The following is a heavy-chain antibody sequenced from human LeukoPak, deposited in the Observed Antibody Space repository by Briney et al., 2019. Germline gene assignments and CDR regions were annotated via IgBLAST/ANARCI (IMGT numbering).Heavy chain of an antibody. V-gene: IGHV4-61*08. CDR3: ARQGGGSNWFDP. CDR2: IYYSGST. D-gene: IGHD2-15*01. Sequence: SQTLSLTCTVSGGSISSGDYYWSWIRQPPGKGLEWIGYIYYSGSTNYNPSLKSRVTISVDTSKNQFSLKLSSVTAADTAVYYCARQGGGSNWFDPWGQGTLVTVSS. CDR1: GGSISSGDYY. J-gene: IGHJ5*02.